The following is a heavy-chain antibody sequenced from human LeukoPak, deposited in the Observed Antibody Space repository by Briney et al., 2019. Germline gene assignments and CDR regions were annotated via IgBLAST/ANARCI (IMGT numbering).Heavy chain of an antibody. CDR3: VRDRGRVAGEYFDY. D-gene: IGHD6-19*01. V-gene: IGHV3-21*01. J-gene: IGHJ4*02. CDR1: GFTFSSYS. CDR2: ISPPSTYI. Sequence: GGSLRLSCAASGFTFSSYSMNWVRQTPGKGLEWVSSISPPSTYIYYADSVKGRFTISRDNAKNSLYLQMNSLRVEDTAVYYCVRDRGRVAGEYFDYWGQGTLVTVSS.